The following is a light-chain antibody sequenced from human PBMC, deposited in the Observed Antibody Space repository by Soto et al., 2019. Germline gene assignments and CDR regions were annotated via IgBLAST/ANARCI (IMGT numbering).Light chain of an antibody. J-gene: IGKJ5*01. CDR2: AAS. CDR3: QKCSSVIT. V-gene: IGKV1-27*01. Sequence: DIQMTQSPASLSASVGDRVTITCRASQGISNYLAWYQQKPGKVPKLLIYAASTLQSGVPSRFSGSGSGTDFTLTITSLQPEDVATYYCQKCSSVITFGQGTRLEIK. CDR1: QGISNY.